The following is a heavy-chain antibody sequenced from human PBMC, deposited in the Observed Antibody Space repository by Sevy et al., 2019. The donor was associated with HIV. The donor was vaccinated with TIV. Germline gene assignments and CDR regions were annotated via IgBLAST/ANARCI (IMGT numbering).Heavy chain of an antibody. CDR2: IRYDGSNK. V-gene: IGHV3-30*02. D-gene: IGHD2-15*01. Sequence: GGCLRLSCAASGFTFSSYGMRWVRQAPGKGLEWVAFIRYDGSNKYYADSVKGRFTISRDNSKNTLYLQMNSLRAEDTAVNYCAKAPPGGTAYVYYFYIDVWGKGTPVTVSS. CDR1: GFTFSSYG. CDR3: AKAPPGGTAYVYYFYIDV. J-gene: IGHJ6*03.